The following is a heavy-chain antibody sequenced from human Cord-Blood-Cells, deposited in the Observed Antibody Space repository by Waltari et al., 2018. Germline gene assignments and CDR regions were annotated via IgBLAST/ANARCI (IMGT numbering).Heavy chain of an antibody. CDR2: IYYSGST. CDR1: GGPVSSGSYY. CDR3: ARIIRLGTFDY. J-gene: IGHJ4*02. V-gene: IGHV4-61*01. Sequence: QVQLQESGPGLVKPSETLSLTCTVSGGPVSSGSYYWSWIRQPPGKGLEWIGYIYYSGSTNYNPSIKSRVTISVDTSKNQFSLKLSSVTAADTAVYYCARIIRLGTFDYWGQGTLVTVSS. D-gene: IGHD7-27*01.